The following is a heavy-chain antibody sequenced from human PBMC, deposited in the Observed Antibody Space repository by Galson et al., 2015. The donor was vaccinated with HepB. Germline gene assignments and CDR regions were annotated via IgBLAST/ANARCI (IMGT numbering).Heavy chain of an antibody. CDR3: AREQGGKRGYSYGLNWFDP. V-gene: IGHV1-2*04. Sequence: SVKVSCKASASTFTAYSIHWVRQAPGQGLEWMGSINPNTGDTVYAQKFQGWVTMTRDTSITTAHMEVVRLTSDDTAVYYCAREQGGKRGYSYGLNWFDPWGQGTLVTVSS. CDR1: ASTFTAYS. D-gene: IGHD5-18*01. J-gene: IGHJ5*02. CDR2: INPNTGDT.